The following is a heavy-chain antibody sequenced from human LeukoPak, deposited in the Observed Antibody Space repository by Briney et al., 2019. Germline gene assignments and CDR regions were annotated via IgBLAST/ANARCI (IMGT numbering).Heavy chain of an antibody. CDR1: GGTFSSYA. J-gene: IGHJ5*02. CDR2: IIPIFGTA. CDR3: ARDCSSTSCSNWFDP. D-gene: IGHD2-2*01. V-gene: IGHV1-69*13. Sequence: GASVKVSCKASGGTFSSYAISWVRQAPGQGLEWMGGIIPIFGTANYAQKFQGRVTITADESTSTAYMELSSLRSEDTAVYYCARDCSSTSCSNWFDPWGQGTLVTVSS.